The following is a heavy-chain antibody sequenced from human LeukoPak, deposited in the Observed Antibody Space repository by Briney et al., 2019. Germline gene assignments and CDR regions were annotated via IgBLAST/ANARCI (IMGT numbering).Heavy chain of an antibody. CDR3: AGRSYYYGSGSHPAYYFDY. J-gene: IGHJ4*02. CDR2: IYHSGST. V-gene: IGHV4-38-2*02. Sequence: SETRSLTCTVSGYSISSGYYWGWIRQPPGKGLEWIGSIYHSGSTYYNASLKSRVTISVDTSKNQFSLKLSSVTAADTAVYHCAGRSYYYGSGSHPAYYFDYWGQGTLVTVS. CDR1: GYSISSGYY. D-gene: IGHD3-10*01.